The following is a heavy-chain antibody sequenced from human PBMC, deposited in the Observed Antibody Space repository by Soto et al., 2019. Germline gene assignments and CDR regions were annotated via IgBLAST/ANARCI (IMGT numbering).Heavy chain of an antibody. CDR1: GFSFNSYS. CDR2: IIGSGDSA. V-gene: IGHV3-23*01. D-gene: IGHD4-17*01. J-gene: IGHJ1*01. CDR3: ARDRGTTTVTFDAFQH. Sequence: EVQLLESGGGRVQPGGSLRLSCAASGFSFNSYSMSWVRQAPGKGLEWVAGIIGSGDSAYYADSVKGRYTISRDKSKNTLSLQMNSLRAGDTAIYYCARDRGTTTVTFDAFQHWGQGTLVAVSS.